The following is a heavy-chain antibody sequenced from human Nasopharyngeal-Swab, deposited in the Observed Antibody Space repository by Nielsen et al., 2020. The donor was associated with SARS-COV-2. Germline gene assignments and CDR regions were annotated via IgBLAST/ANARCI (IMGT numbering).Heavy chain of an antibody. CDR1: GFAFNIYT. V-gene: IGHV3-21*01. CDR3: ARDTPAMFAY. CDR2: ISSSGDYI. Sequence: GESLKISCAASGFAFNIYTMNWVRQAPGKGLDWVSAISSSGDYIYYAPSVEGRFTISRDNAKDSLYLQMNSLRAEDTAIYYCARDTPAMFAYWGQGALVTVSS. J-gene: IGHJ4*02.